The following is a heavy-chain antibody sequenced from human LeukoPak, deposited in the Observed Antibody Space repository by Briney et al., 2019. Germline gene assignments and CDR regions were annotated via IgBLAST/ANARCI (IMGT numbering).Heavy chain of an antibody. CDR3: AKAIYDFWSGFDY. V-gene: IGHV3-23*01. D-gene: IGHD3-3*01. J-gene: IGHJ4*02. CDR1: GFTFSSYA. Sequence: GGSLRLSCAASGFTFSSYAMSWVRQAPGKGLEWVSAISGSSGSTYYADSVKGRFTISRDNSKNTLYLQMNSLRAEDTAVYYCAKAIYDFWSGFDYWGQGTLVTVSS. CDR2: ISGSSGST.